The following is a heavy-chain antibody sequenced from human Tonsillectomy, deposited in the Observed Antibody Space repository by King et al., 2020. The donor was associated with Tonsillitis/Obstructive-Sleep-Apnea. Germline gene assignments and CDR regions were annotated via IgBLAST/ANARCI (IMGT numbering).Heavy chain of an antibody. D-gene: IGHD2-8*01. CDR3: ARDMVLEAGGDAFDI. CDR2: SYFSGSA. Sequence: QLQESGPGLVKPSETLSLTCTVSGGSISGHYWSWLRQPPGKGLEWIGYSYFSGSANYNPSLKSRVTISVDTSKNQFSLKLSSVTAADTAVYYCARDMVLEAGGDAFDIWGQGTMVTVSS. J-gene: IGHJ3*02. V-gene: IGHV4-59*11. CDR1: GGSISGHY.